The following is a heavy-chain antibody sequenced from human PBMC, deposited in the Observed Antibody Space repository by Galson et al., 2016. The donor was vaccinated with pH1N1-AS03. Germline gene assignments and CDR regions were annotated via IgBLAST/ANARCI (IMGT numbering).Heavy chain of an antibody. CDR3: VRALTGSSGTHPFTFDD. D-gene: IGHD1-14*01. CDR2: ISRSGNYI. Sequence: SLRLSCAASAFTFSTYSMNWVRQAPGKGLEWVSFISRSGNYIYYADSVKGRFTISSDNAKNTLYLQMNSLRAEDTAVYFCVRALTGSSGTHPFTFDDWGTGTLVTVSS. CDR1: AFTFSTYS. V-gene: IGHV3-21*01. J-gene: IGHJ4*02.